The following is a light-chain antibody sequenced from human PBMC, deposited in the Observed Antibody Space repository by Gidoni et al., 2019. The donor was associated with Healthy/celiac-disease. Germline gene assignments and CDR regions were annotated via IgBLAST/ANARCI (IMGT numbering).Light chain of an antibody. CDR1: QSISSW. Sequence: DIQMTQSPSTLSASVGDRVTITCRASQSISSWLAWYQQKPGKAPKLLIYKASSLESGVPSSFSGSGSGTEFTLTISSLHPDDFATYYCQQYNSYPCTFGQGTKVEIK. J-gene: IGKJ1*01. CDR3: QQYNSYPCT. V-gene: IGKV1-5*03. CDR2: KAS.